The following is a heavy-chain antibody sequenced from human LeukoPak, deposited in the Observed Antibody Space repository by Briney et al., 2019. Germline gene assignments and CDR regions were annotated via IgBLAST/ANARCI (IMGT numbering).Heavy chain of an antibody. CDR3: AKDRGSGYRYYFDY. D-gene: IGHD3-22*01. CDR1: GFTFSSYA. CDR2: ISGSGGST. J-gene: IGHJ4*02. V-gene: IGHV3-23*01. Sequence: GGSLRLSCAVSGFTFSSYAMSWIRQAPGKGLEGVSDISGSGGSTYYADSVKGRFTISRNNSKNTLYLQMNSLRAEDTAVYYCAKDRGSGYRYYFDYWGQGTLVTVSS.